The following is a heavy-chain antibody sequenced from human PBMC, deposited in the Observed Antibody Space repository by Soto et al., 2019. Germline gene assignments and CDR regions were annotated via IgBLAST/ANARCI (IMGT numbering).Heavy chain of an antibody. CDR1: GFTFSSYW. CDR3: AKSTVTTLGIYYYYYGMDV. Sequence: PGGSLRLSCSASGFTFSSYWMHWVRQAPGKGLEWVSAISGSGGSTYYADSVKGRFTISRDNSKNTLYLQMNSLRAEDTAVYYCAKSTVTTLGIYYYYYGMDVWGQGTTVTVSS. D-gene: IGHD4-17*01. V-gene: IGHV3-23*01. J-gene: IGHJ6*02. CDR2: ISGSGGST.